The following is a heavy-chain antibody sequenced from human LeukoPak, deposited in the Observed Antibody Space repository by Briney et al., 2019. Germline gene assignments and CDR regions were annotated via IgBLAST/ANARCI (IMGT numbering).Heavy chain of an antibody. V-gene: IGHV4-39*01. CDR2: IYCSGST. Sequence: SETLSLTCTVSGGSISSSSYYWGWIRQPPGKGLEWIGSIYCSGSTYYNPSLKSRVTISVDTSKNQFSLNLTSVTAADTAVYYCARQGYADFSSRPFDYWGQGTLVTVSS. D-gene: IGHD4-17*01. J-gene: IGHJ4*02. CDR1: GGSISSSSYY. CDR3: ARQGYADFSSRPFDY.